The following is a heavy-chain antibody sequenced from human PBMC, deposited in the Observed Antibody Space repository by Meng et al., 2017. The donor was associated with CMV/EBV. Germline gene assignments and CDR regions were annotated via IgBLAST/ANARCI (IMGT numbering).Heavy chain of an antibody. CDR1: GGSFSGYY. Sequence: GSLRLSCAVYGGSFSGYYWSWIRPPPGKGLEWIGEINHSGSTNYNPSLKSRVTISVDTSKNQFSLKLSSVTAADTAVYYCARAPGSYCSSTSCYYYYGMDVWGQGTTVTVS. J-gene: IGHJ6*02. CDR3: ARAPGSYCSSTSCYYYYGMDV. CDR2: INHSGST. V-gene: IGHV4-34*01. D-gene: IGHD2-2*01.